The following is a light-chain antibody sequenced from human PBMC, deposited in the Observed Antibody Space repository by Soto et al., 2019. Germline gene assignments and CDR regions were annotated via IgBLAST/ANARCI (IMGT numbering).Light chain of an antibody. J-gene: IGKJ1*01. CDR3: QQSYSRVT. V-gene: IGKV1-9*01. CDR1: QGISSY. CDR2: SAS. Sequence: IQLTQSPSSLSASIRDRVTITCRASQGISSYLAWYQQKPGKAPKLLIYSASTLQSGVPSRFSGGGSGTDFTLTINRLQPEDFATYYCQQSYSRVTFGQGTKVDIK.